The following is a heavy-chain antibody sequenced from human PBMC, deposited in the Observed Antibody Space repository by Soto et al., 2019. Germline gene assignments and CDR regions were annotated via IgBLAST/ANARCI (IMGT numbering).Heavy chain of an antibody. Sequence: PSETLCLTCTVAGGSVINGNSYWSWIRQPPGKGLEWIGYTYYSGSTNYNPSLKSRVTISVDTSKNQFSLRLSSVTAADTAVYYCARCLQHIWSGSLTLDYWGQGTLVTSPQ. V-gene: IGHV4-61*01. CDR3: ARCLQHIWSGSLTLDY. J-gene: IGHJ4*02. CDR2: TYYSGST. CDR1: GGSVINGNSY. D-gene: IGHD3-3*01.